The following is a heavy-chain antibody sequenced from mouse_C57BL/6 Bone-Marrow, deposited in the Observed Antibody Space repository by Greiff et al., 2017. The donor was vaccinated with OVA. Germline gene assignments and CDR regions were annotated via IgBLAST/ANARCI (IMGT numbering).Heavy chain of an antibody. V-gene: IGHV1-9*01. J-gene: IGHJ3*01. Sequence: QVQLQQSGAELMKPGASVKLSCKASGYTFTGYWIEWVKQRPGHGLEWIGEILPGSGSTNYNEKFKGKATFTADKSSNTAYMQLSSLTTEDSAIYYGARGNYYGWFAYWGQGTLVTVSA. D-gene: IGHD1-1*01. CDR2: ILPGSGST. CDR1: GYTFTGYW. CDR3: ARGNYYGWFAY.